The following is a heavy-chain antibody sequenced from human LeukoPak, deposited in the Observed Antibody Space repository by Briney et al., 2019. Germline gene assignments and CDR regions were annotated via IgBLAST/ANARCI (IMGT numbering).Heavy chain of an antibody. D-gene: IGHD5-18*01. CDR3: ARGGSRGYSYAWY. Sequence: SETLSVTCTVSGGSISSYYWSWIRQPPGKGLEWIGYIYYSGSTNYNPSLKSRVTISVDTSKNQFSLKLSSVTAADTAVYFCARGGSRGYSYAWYWGQGTQVTVSS. V-gene: IGHV4-59*08. CDR1: GGSISSYY. J-gene: IGHJ4*02. CDR2: IYYSGST.